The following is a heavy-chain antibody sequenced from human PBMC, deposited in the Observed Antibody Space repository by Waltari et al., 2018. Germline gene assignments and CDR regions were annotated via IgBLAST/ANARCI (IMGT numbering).Heavy chain of an antibody. J-gene: IGHJ5*02. Sequence: QVHLVQSGAEVKKPGSSVKVSCTASGYTFNNYAITWVRQAPGQGLEWMGVIIPMFGKEKYAQKFQGRLTIAADESTSTAYMELRSLTSEDTATYYCARGYAHCNDGGCFSNWLDPWGQGTLVTVSS. CDR2: IIPMFGKE. D-gene: IGHD2-15*01. CDR3: ARGYAHCNDGGCFSNWLDP. V-gene: IGHV1-69*13. CDR1: GYTFNNYA.